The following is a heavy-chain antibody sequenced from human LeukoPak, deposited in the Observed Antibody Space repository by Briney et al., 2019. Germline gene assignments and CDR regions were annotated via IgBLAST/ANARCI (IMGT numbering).Heavy chain of an antibody. Sequence: GRSLRLSCAASGFTFSSYGMHWVRQAPGKGLEWVAVIWYDGSNKYYADSVKGRFTISRDNSKNTLYLQMNSLRAEDTAVYYCAKVKRLWYYYGSGSYFGDGMDVWGQGTTVTVSS. CDR2: IWYDGSNK. D-gene: IGHD3-10*01. CDR3: AKVKRLWYYYGSGSYFGDGMDV. V-gene: IGHV3-33*06. CDR1: GFTFSSYG. J-gene: IGHJ6*02.